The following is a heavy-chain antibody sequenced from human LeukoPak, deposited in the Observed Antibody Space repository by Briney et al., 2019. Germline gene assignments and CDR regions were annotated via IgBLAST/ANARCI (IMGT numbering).Heavy chain of an antibody. D-gene: IGHD4-17*01. CDR1: GYTLTGYY. V-gene: IGHV1-2*02. CDR3: ARPPVRAAVTNWFDP. Sequence: ASVKVSCKASGYTLTGYYMHWVRQAPGQGLEWMGWINPNSGGTNYAQKFQSRGTMTRDTSISTAYMELRRLRSDDTAVYYCARPPVRAAVTNWFDPWGQGTLVTVSS. J-gene: IGHJ5*02. CDR2: INPNSGGT.